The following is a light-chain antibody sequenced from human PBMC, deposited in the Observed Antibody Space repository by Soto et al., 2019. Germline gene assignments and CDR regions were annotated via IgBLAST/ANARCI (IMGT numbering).Light chain of an antibody. V-gene: IGKV1-39*01. Sequence: DIQMTQSPSSLSASVGDRVTITCRASQSISSYLNWYQQKPGKAPTLLIYSASSLQSGVPSRFSGSGSGTDFTLTIRSLQPEDFATYYCQQSCTTPFTFGPGTKVDIK. CDR3: QQSCTTPFT. J-gene: IGKJ3*01. CDR2: SAS. CDR1: QSISSY.